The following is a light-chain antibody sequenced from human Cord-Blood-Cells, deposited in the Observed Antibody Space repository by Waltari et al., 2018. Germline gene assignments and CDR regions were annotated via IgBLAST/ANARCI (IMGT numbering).Light chain of an antibody. J-gene: IGKJ4*01. CDR2: DAS. Sequence: DIQMTQSPSTLSASVGDRATIPCRASQSISSWLAWYQQKPGKAPKLLIYDASSLESGVPSRFSGSGSGTEFTLTISSLQPDDFATYYCQQYNSYLTFGGGTKVEIK. CDR3: QQYNSYLT. CDR1: QSISSW. V-gene: IGKV1-5*01.